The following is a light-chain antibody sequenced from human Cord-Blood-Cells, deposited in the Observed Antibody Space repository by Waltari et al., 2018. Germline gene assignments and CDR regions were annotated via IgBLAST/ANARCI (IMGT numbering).Light chain of an antibody. J-gene: IGKJ2*01. CDR2: GAS. V-gene: IGKV3-15*01. Sequence: EIVMTPSPATLSVSPGERATLSCRASQRGSSNLAWYQQKPGQAPRLLIYGASTRATGIPARCSGSGSGTEFTLTISSLQSEDFAVYYCQQYKNWPPYTFGQGTKLEIK. CDR1: QRGSSN. CDR3: QQYKNWPPYT.